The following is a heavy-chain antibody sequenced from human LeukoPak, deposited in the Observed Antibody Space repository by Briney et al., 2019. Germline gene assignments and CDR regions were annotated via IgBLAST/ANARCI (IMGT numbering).Heavy chain of an antibody. V-gene: IGHV4-61*01. CDR2: IYYSGST. J-gene: IGHJ4*02. D-gene: IGHD3-16*02. CDR1: GGSVSSGSYY. Sequence: SETLSLTCTVSGGSVSSGSYYWSWIRQPPGKGLEWIGYIYYSGSTNYNPSLKSRVTISVDTSKNQFSLKLSSVTAADTAVYYCARVFIPTWQPPSYFDYWGQGTLVTVSS. CDR3: ARVFIPTWQPPSYFDY.